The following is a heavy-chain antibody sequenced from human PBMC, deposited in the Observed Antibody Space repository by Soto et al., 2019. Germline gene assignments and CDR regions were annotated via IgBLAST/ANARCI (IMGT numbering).Heavy chain of an antibody. Sequence: EVQLVESGGGLVQPGGSLRLSCAASGFTVSSNYMSWVRQAPGKGLEWVSVLYSGGSTEYADSVKGRFTISRDNSKNTRYLQMNSLRAEDTAVYYCARRSDYYYYGMDVWGQGTTVTVSS. CDR2: LYSGGST. CDR1: GFTVSSNY. V-gene: IGHV3-66*01. CDR3: ARRSDYYYYGMDV. J-gene: IGHJ6*02.